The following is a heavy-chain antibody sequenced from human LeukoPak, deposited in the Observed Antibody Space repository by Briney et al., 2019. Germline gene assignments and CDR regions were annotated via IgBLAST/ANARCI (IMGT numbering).Heavy chain of an antibody. CDR3: VRGVLV. V-gene: IGHV4-30-4*08. Sequence: SETLSLTCTVSGGSISSGNYWWSWIRQHPEKGLEWIGSVYNSGSTSYTSSLKSRAIISVDTSKNQFSLKLSSVTPADTAVYYCVRGVLVCGQGTTVTVSS. CDR1: GGSISSGNYW. D-gene: IGHD6-13*01. CDR2: VYNSGST. J-gene: IGHJ6*02.